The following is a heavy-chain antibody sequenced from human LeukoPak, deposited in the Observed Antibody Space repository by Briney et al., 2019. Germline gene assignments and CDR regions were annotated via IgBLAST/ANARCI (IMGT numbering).Heavy chain of an antibody. CDR3: ARVVSRGGNYPSLGYFDY. V-gene: IGHV3-23*01. CDR1: GFTFRSYA. D-gene: IGHD1-26*01. Sequence: GGSLRLSCEASGFTFRSYAVNWVRQPPGKGLEWVSAISGSAGTTYYADSAKGRFTISRDNSKDTLYLQMNSLRAEDTAIYYCARVVSRGGNYPSLGYFDYWGQGTLVTVSS. J-gene: IGHJ4*02. CDR2: ISGSAGTT.